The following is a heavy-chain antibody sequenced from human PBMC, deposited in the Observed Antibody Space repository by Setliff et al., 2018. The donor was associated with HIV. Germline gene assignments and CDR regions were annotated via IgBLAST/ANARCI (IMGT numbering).Heavy chain of an antibody. CDR2: IIPNVGVV. D-gene: IGHD6-19*01. CDR3: ARVQTMAVAGTQYYYMDV. CDR1: GGTFSGYA. J-gene: IGHJ6*03. V-gene: IGHV1-69*04. Sequence: SVKVSCKASGGTFSGYAINWVRQAPGQGLEWLGNIIPNVGVVYYAQKFQGRVSIARDTSASTAYMELSSLRSEDTAVYYCARVQTMAVAGTQYYYMDVWGKGTTVTSP.